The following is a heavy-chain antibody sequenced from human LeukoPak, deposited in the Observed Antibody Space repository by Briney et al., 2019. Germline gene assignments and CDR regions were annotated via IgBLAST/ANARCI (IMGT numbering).Heavy chain of an antibody. CDR2: ISSSSG. CDR3: ARGPSGYHNT. CDR1: GFTFSSYS. D-gene: IGHD5-12*01. V-gene: IGHV3-21*01. J-gene: IGHJ4*02. Sequence: GGSLRLSCVASGFTFSSYSMNWVRQAPGKGLEWVSSISSSSGYYVDSVKGRLTISRDNAKNSPYLQMHSLRAEDTAVYYCARGPSGYHNTGGQGTLVTVSS.